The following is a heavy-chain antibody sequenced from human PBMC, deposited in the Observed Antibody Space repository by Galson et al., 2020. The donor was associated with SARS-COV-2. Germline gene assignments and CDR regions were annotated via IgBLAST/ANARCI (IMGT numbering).Heavy chain of an antibody. J-gene: IGHJ4*01. V-gene: IGHV3-43D*04. Sequence: GGSLRLSCAASGFTFDDYAMHWVRQAPGKGLEWVSLISWDGRSTYSADSVKGRFTISRDNRKNSLYLQMNSVRVEDTALYYCAEDPSWGVGAAAAPSCDYWGRGTLVTVSS. D-gene: IGHD1-26*01. CDR1: GFTFDDYA. CDR3: AEDPSWGVGAAAAPSCDY. CDR2: ISWDGRST.